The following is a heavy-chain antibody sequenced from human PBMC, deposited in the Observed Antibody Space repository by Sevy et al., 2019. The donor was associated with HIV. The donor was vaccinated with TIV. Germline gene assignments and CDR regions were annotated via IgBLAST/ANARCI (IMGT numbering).Heavy chain of an antibody. Sequence: GGSLRLSCAASGFTFSSYWMSWVRQAPGKGLEWVANIKQDGSEKYYVDSVKGRFTISRDNAKNSLYLQMNSLRAEDTGVFYCARHVGRGYDFWSGYPYYYYYGMDVWGQGTTVTVSS. CDR1: GFTFSSYW. D-gene: IGHD3-3*01. CDR3: ARHVGRGYDFWSGYPYYYYYGMDV. CDR2: IKQDGSEK. J-gene: IGHJ6*02. V-gene: IGHV3-7*01.